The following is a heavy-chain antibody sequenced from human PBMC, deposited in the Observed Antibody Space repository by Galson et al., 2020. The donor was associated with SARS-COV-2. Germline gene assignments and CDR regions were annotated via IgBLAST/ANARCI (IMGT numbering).Heavy chain of an antibody. CDR1: GGSMNSGSYY. V-gene: IGHV4-61*02. CDR3: RQFALGAVPIDY. CDR2: VFITGTT. D-gene: IGHD6-19*01. Sequence: SETLSLTCPVSGGSMNSGSYYWNWIRQPAGKGLEWIGPVFITGTTNYNPSLKSRATISLDTSKNQFSLKLTSVTAADTAVYYCRQFALGAVPIDYWGQGTLVTVSS. J-gene: IGHJ4*02.